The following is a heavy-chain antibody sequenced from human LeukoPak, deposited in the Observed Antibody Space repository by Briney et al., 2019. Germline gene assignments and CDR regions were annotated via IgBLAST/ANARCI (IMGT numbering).Heavy chain of an antibody. J-gene: IGHJ4*02. Sequence: GSLRLSCAVSGFIVSSNYMTWVRQAPGKGLEWVSVIHAGGRTYYADSVRGRFTISRDNSKNTLYLQMNSLRVEDTAVYYCARAGNSLGFEYWGQGTLVTVSS. CDR3: ARAGNSLGFEY. D-gene: IGHD4-23*01. V-gene: IGHV3-53*01. CDR1: GFIVSSNY. CDR2: IHAGGRT.